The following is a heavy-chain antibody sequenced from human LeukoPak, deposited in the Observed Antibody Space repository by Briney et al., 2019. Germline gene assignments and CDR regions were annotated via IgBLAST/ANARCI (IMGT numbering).Heavy chain of an antibody. Sequence: ASVKVSCEASGYTFTSYGISWVRQAPGQGLEWMGWISAYSGNTNYAQKLQGRVTMTTDTSTSTAYMELRSLRSDDTAVYYCARDYCSSTSCYLSYGYYYGMDVWGQGTTVTVSS. CDR3: ARDYCSSTSCYLSYGYYYGMDV. V-gene: IGHV1-18*01. CDR1: GYTFTSYG. J-gene: IGHJ6*02. CDR2: ISAYSGNT. D-gene: IGHD2-2*01.